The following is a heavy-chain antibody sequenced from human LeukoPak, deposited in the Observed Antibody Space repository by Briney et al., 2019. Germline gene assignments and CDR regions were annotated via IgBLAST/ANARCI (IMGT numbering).Heavy chain of an antibody. V-gene: IGHV1-18*01. D-gene: IGHD1-1*01. CDR1: GYTFTSYG. Sequence: ASVKVSCKASGYTFTSYGISWVRQAPGQGLEWMGWISAYNGNTNYAQKLQGRVTMTTDTSTSTAYMELRSLRSDDTAVYYCARDRPFRGNAEDAFDIWGQGTMVTVSS. J-gene: IGHJ3*02. CDR2: ISAYNGNT. CDR3: ARDRPFRGNAEDAFDI.